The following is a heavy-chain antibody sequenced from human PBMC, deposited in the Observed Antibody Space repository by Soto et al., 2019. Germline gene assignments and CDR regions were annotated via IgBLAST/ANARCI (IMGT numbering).Heavy chain of an antibody. CDR2: IYYSGST. CDR1: CCSLRSYY. Sequence: SETLSLTCNLSCCSLRSYYWSRIRQPPGNGLEWIGYIYYSGSTYYNPSLKSRVTISVDTSKNKFSLKLSSVTAADTAVYYCARDRPSLLWFRENWLAPRGQGTLVTVSS. D-gene: IGHD3-10*01. CDR3: ARDRPSLLWFRENWLAP. J-gene: IGHJ5*02. V-gene: IGHV4-59*12.